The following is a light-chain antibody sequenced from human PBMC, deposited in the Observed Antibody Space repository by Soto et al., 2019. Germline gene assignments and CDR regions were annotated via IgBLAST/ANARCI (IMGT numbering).Light chain of an antibody. V-gene: IGKV4-1*01. CDR3: QQYYSTPIT. Sequence: DIVMTQSPDSLAVSLGERATINCRSSQTVLYTSNNKNYLAWYQQKPGQSPTLLIYWASTRESGVPDRFSGGGSGTDFTLTIKSLQAEDVAVYFCQQYYSTPITFGQGTRLEIK. CDR2: WAS. CDR1: QTVLYTSNNKNY. J-gene: IGKJ5*01.